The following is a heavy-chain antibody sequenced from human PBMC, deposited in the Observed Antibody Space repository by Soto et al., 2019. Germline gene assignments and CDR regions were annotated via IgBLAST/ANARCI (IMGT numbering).Heavy chain of an antibody. CDR3: ARQGYYYDSSGYPYYFDY. CDR2: IYYSGST. J-gene: IGHJ4*02. Sequence: SETLSLTCTVSGGSISSYYWSWIRQPPGKGLEWIGYIYYSGSTNYNPSLKSRVTISVDTPKNQFSLKLSSVTAADTAVYYCARQGYYYDSSGYPYYFDYWGQGTLVTVSS. CDR1: GGSISSYY. D-gene: IGHD3-22*01. V-gene: IGHV4-59*08.